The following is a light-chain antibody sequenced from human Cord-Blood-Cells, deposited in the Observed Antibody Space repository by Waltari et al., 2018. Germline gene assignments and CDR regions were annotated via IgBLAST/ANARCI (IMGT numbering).Light chain of an antibody. CDR1: QSVLYSSNNKNY. CDR2: WAS. J-gene: IGKJ1*01. Sequence: MTQSPDSLAVSLGERATINCKSSQSVLYSSNNKNYLAWYQQKPGQPPKLLIYWASTRESGVPDRFSGSGSGTDFTLTISSLQAEDVAVYDCQQYYSTPPTFGQGTKVEIK. V-gene: IGKV4-1*01. CDR3: QQYYSTPPT.